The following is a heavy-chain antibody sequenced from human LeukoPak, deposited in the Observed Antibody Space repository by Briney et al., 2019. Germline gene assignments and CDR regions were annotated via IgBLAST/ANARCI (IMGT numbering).Heavy chain of an antibody. CDR3: ARDRNYYDSSGYYFY. Sequence: ASVKVSCKASGGTFSSYNFIWVRQAPGQGLEWMGGIIPMQGTPNYAQKFQGRVTMTRDTSTSTVYMELSSLRSEDTAVYYCARDRNYYDSSGYYFYWGQGTLVTVSS. J-gene: IGHJ4*02. D-gene: IGHD3-22*01. V-gene: IGHV1-69*16. CDR1: GGTFSSYN. CDR2: IIPMQGTP.